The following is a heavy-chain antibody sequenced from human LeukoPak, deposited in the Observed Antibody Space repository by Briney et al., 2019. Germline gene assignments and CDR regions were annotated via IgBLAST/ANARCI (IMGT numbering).Heavy chain of an antibody. CDR1: GYTFTSYY. V-gene: IGHV1-46*01. J-gene: IGHJ6*03. Sequence: GASVKVSCKASGYTFTSYYVHWVRQAPGKGLEWMGVINPSGGGTTYAQTFQGRVTMTRDTSTSTVYVELSSLRSEDTAVYYCARLITIFGVAKAVRFMDVWGKGTTVTVSS. CDR3: ARLITIFGVAKAVRFMDV. CDR2: INPSGGGT. D-gene: IGHD3-3*01.